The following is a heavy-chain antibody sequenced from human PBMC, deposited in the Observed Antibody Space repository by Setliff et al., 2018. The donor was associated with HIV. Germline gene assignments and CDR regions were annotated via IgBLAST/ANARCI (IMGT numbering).Heavy chain of an antibody. J-gene: IGHJ5*02. CDR1: GDSISSSTYY. D-gene: IGHD3-3*01. Sequence: KPSETLSLTCTVSGDSISSSTYYWGWIRQPPGKGLEWIGSIFYSGTTYYNPSLKSRVTISVDTSKNQFSLNLSSVTAADTAVYYCARGGVSPFDPWGQGTLVTVSS. CDR3: ARGGVSPFDP. V-gene: IGHV4-39*01. CDR2: IFYSGTT.